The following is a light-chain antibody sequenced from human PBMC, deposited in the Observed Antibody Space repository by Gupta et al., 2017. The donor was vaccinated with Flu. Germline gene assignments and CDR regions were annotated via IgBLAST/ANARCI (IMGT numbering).Light chain of an antibody. CDR2: GAS. CDR3: QQYNNWPYT. V-gene: IGKV3-15*01. CDR1: QSVSSN. Sequence: ERVINPAPATLSVSPGERATLSCRASQSVSSNFAWYQQKPGQAPRLLIYGASTRTTGIPARFSGSGSGTDFTLTISSLQSEDFAVYYCQQYNNWPYTFGQGTRLEIK. J-gene: IGKJ2*01.